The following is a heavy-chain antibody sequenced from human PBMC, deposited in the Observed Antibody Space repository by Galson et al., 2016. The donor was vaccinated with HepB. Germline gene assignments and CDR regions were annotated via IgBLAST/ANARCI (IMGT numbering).Heavy chain of an antibody. J-gene: IGHJ4*02. CDR1: GYTFTKYY. D-gene: IGHD3-3*01. CDR2: INPSVGST. CDR3: ARAETYYYDFSSGYVSGFVDY. V-gene: IGHV1-46*03. Sequence: SVKVSCKASGYTFTKYYIHWVRQAPGQGLEWMGIINPSVGSTTKAQKFQDRVTMTRDTSTSTVFMNLSSLRSEDTAVYYCARAETYYYDFSSGYVSGFVDYWGKGTLVTVSA.